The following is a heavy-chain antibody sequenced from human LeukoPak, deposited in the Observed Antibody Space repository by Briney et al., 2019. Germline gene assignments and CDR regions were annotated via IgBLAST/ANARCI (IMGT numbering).Heavy chain of an antibody. V-gene: IGHV4-61*02. CDR1: GGSISSGSYY. CDR2: IYTSGST. CDR3: ATIVVPAANDYFYMDV. Sequence: SQTLSLTCTVSGGSISSGSYYWTWIRQPAGKGLEWIGRIYTSGSTNYNPSLKSRVTISVDTYTNQFSLKLSSVPAADTAVYYCATIVVPAANDYFYMDVWGKGTTVTVSS. D-gene: IGHD2-2*01. J-gene: IGHJ6*03.